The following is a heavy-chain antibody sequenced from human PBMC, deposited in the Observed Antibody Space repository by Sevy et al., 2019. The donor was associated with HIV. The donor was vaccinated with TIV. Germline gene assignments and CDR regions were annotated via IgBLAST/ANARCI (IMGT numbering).Heavy chain of an antibody. V-gene: IGHV1-8*02. D-gene: IGHD3-22*01. CDR1: GYTFTSYD. J-gene: IGHJ5*02. Sequence: ASVKVSCKASGYTFTSYDINWVRQATGQGLEWMGWMNPNTGNTGYAQKFQGRVTMTRDTPTSTAYMELGSLRSDDTAIYYCTRVRALNYYDTSVSMEYNWFDPWGQGTLVTVSS. CDR2: MNPNTGNT. CDR3: TRVRALNYYDTSVSMEYNWFDP.